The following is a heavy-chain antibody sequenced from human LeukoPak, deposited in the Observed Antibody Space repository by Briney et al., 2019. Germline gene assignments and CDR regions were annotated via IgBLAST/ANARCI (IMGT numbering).Heavy chain of an antibody. CDR1: GGSISSYY. V-gene: IGHV4-59*01. Sequence: SETLSLTCTVSGGSISSYYWSWIRQPPGKGLEWIGYIYYSGSTNYNPSLKSRVTISVDTSKNQFSLKLSSVTAADTAVYYCARLGYSYGPNNWFDPWGQGTLVTVSS. CDR2: IYYSGST. J-gene: IGHJ5*02. CDR3: ARLGYSYGPNNWFDP. D-gene: IGHD5-18*01.